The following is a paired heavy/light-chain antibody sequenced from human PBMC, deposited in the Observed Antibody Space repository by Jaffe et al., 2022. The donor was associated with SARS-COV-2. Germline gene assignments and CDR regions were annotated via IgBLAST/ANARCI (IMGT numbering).Light chain of an antibody. J-gene: IGLJ3*02. V-gene: IGLV1-40*01. Sequence: QSVLAQPPSVSGAPGQRVTISCTGSSSNIGARYDVHWYQQVPGTAPKLLIYADKIRPSGVPDRFSGSKSGTSASLAISGLQAEDEADYYCQSYDSSLGGSVFGGGTKLTVL. CDR2: ADK. CDR3: QSYDSSLGGSV. CDR1: SSNIGARYD.
Heavy chain of an antibody. V-gene: IGHV2-5*02. CDR1: GFSLTTRGVG. CDR3: AKTRSSGYYFGAYDM. CDR2: IYWDDDK. J-gene: IGHJ3*02. Sequence: QITLRESGPNLVKPTQTLTLTCTFSGFSLTTRGVGVGWIRQPPGKALEWVALIYWDDDKHYRPSLKGRLTITKDSSETQVVLTMTDMDPVDTATYYCAKTRSSGYYFGAYDMWGPGTTVTVSS. D-gene: IGHD3-22*01.